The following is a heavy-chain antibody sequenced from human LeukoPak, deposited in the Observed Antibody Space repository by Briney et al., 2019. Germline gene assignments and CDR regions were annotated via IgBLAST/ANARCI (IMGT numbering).Heavy chain of an antibody. V-gene: IGHV1-2*02. D-gene: IGHD1-7*01. CDR2: INPNSGGT. J-gene: IGHJ3*02. Sequence: GASVKVSCKASGYTFTGYYMHWVRQAPGQGLEWMGWINPNSGGTNYAQKFQGRVTMTRDTSISTAYMELSRLRSDDTAVYYCARVSPINWNYQVRSNAFDIWGQGTMVTVSS. CDR3: ARVSPINWNYQVRSNAFDI. CDR1: GYTFTGYY.